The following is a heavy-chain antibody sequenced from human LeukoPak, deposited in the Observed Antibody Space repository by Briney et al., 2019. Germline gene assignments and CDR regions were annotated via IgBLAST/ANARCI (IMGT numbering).Heavy chain of an antibody. Sequence: SETLSLTCTVSGGSISSGSCYWSWIRQPAGKGLEWIGRIYTSGSTNYNPSLKSRVAISVDTSKNQFSLRLSSVTAADTAVYYCARDTYYYDNGDFIDAFDIWGRGTMVTVSS. J-gene: IGHJ3*02. D-gene: IGHD3-22*01. CDR2: IYTSGST. CDR1: GGSISSGSCY. V-gene: IGHV4-61*02. CDR3: ARDTYYYDNGDFIDAFDI.